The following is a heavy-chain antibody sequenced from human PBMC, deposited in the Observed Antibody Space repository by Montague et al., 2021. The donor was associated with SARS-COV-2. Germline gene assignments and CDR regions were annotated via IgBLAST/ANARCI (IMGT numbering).Heavy chain of an antibody. V-gene: IGHV4-31*03. CDR1: GGSISSGGYY. D-gene: IGHD6-13*01. CDR2: IYYSGST. Sequence: TLSLTCTVSGGSISSGGYYWSWIRQHPGKGLEWIGYIYYSGSTYYNPSLKSRVTISVDTSKNQFSLKLSSVTAADTAVYYCARAARSIAAAGTASAYWGQGTLVTVSS. J-gene: IGHJ4*02. CDR3: ARAARSIAAAGTASAY.